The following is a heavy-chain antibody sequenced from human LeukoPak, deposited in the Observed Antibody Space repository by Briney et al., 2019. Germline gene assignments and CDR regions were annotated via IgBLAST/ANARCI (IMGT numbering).Heavy chain of an antibody. Sequence: GGSLRLSCAASGFTFSSYAMSWVRQAPGKGLEWVSAISGSGGSTYYADSVKGRFTISRDNAKNSLYLQMNSLRAEDTALYYCAKDSRSGSYFRDFDYWGQGTLVTVSS. CDR1: GFTFSSYA. V-gene: IGHV3-23*01. CDR3: AKDSRSGSYFRDFDY. D-gene: IGHD1-26*01. CDR2: ISGSGGST. J-gene: IGHJ4*02.